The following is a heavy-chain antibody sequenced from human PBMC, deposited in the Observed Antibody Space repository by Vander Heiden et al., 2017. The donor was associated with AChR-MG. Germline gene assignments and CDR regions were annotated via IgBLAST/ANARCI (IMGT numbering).Heavy chain of an antibody. V-gene: IGHV3-23*01. Sequence: EVQLLESGGGLVQPGGSLILSCAASGFTFSSYAMSWVRQASGKGLGWGSAISGRGGSTYYADSVKGRFTISRDNSKNTLYLQMNSLRAEDTAVYYCAKDLVVVAATMEGWGQGTLVTVSS. CDR3: AKDLVVVAATMEG. CDR2: ISGRGGST. CDR1: GFTFSSYA. D-gene: IGHD2-15*01. J-gene: IGHJ4*02.